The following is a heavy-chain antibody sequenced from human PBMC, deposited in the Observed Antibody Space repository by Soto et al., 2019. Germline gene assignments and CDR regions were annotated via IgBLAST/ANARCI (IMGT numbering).Heavy chain of an antibody. CDR2: ISGSGGST. CDR3: TKNIVVVPAAYDWFDP. CDR1: GFTFSSYA. J-gene: IGHJ5*02. Sequence: GGSLRLSCAASGFTFSSYAMSWVRQAPGKGLEWVSAISGSGGSTYYADSVKGRFTISRDNSKNTLYLQMNSLRADDTAVYYCTKNIVVVPAAYDWFDPWGQGTLVTVSS. D-gene: IGHD2-2*01. V-gene: IGHV3-23*01.